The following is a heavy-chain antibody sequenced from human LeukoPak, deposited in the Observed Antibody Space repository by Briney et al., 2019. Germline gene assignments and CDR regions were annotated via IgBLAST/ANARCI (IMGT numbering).Heavy chain of an antibody. CDR1: GFTFSSYS. V-gene: IGHV3-21*01. Sequence: GGSLRLSGAASGFTFSSYSMSWVRQAPGQGLEWVSSISSSSSYIYYADSVKGRFTISRDNAKNSLYLQMNSLRAEDTAVYYCARWRGGLDWGQGTLVTVSS. CDR2: ISSSSSYI. D-gene: IGHD3-3*01. J-gene: IGHJ4*02. CDR3: ARWRGGLD.